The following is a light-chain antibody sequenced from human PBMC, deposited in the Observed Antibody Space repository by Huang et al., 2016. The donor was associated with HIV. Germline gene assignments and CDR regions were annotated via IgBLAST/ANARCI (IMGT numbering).Light chain of an antibody. Sequence: EIVLTQSPPTLSLSPGESATLSCRASQNINNYLAWYRQSPGQAPRLLIFDASNRATGIPARFSGSGSGTVVTLTISSLEPEDFAVYYCQQRSIRPYTFGQGTKVEIK. CDR3: QQRSIRPYT. V-gene: IGKV3-11*01. J-gene: IGKJ2*01. CDR2: DAS. CDR1: QNINNY.